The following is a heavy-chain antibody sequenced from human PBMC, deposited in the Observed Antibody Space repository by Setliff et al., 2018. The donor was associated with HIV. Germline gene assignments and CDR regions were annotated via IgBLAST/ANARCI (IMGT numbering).Heavy chain of an antibody. CDR1: GYTFTSYY. V-gene: IGHV1-46*01. CDR2: INPSGGST. CDR3: ARAQGYCSSTSCYFQDLFDP. Sequence: ASVKVSCKASGYTFTSYYMHWVRQAPGQGLEWMGIINPSGGSTSYAQKFQGRVTMTRDTSTSAVYMELSSLRSEDTAVYYCARAQGYCSSTSCYFQDLFDPWGQGTLVTVSS. J-gene: IGHJ5*02. D-gene: IGHD2-2*01.